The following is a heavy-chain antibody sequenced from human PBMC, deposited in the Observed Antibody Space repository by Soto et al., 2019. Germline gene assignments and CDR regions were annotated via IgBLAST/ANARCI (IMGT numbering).Heavy chain of an antibody. CDR2: IWYDGSNK. CDR3: ARDMEAFDY. J-gene: IGHJ4*02. Sequence: QVQLVESGGGVVQPGRSLRLSCAASGFTFSSYGVHWVRQAPGKGLEWVAVIWYDGSNKYYADSVKGRFTISRDNSKNTLYLQMNSLRAEDTAVYYCARDMEAFDYWGQGTLVTVSS. D-gene: IGHD3-10*01. V-gene: IGHV3-33*01. CDR1: GFTFSSYG.